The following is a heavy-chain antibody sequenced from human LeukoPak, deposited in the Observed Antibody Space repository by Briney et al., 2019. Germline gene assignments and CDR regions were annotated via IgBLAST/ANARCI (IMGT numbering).Heavy chain of an antibody. V-gene: IGHV1-18*01. Sequence: ASVKVSCKASGYTFRQYSISWVRQAPGQGLEWMGWISAYNGNTNYAQKLQGRVTMTTDTSTSTAYMELRSLRSDDTAVYYCARGYYGSGTRRYYYYMDVWGKGTTVTVSS. J-gene: IGHJ6*03. D-gene: IGHD3-10*01. CDR1: GYTFRQYS. CDR2: ISAYNGNT. CDR3: ARGYYGSGTRRYYYYMDV.